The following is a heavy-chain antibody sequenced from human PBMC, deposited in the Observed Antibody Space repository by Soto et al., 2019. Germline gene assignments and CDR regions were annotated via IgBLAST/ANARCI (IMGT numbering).Heavy chain of an antibody. J-gene: IGHJ6*02. CDR2: ISYDGSNK. V-gene: IGHV3-30-3*01. CDR1: GFTFSSYA. Sequence: GESLKISCAASGFTFSSYAMHWVRQAPGKGLEWVAVISYDGSNKYYADSVKGRFTISRDNSKNTLYLQMNSLRAEDTAVYYCAREVLVAYYGMDVWGQGTTVTVSS. CDR3: AREVLVAYYGMDV. D-gene: IGHD2-15*01.